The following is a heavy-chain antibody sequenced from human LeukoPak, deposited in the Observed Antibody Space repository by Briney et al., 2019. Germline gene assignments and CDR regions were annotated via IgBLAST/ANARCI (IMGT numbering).Heavy chain of an antibody. V-gene: IGHV4-4*02. Sequence: PSETLSLTCAVSGGSISSSNWWSWVRQPPGKGLEWIGEIYHSGSTNYNPSLKCRVTISVDKSKNQFSLKLSPVTAADTAVYYCARGRMVAATPLDYWGQGTLVTVSS. CDR2: IYHSGST. D-gene: IGHD2-15*01. CDR3: ARGRMVAATPLDY. CDR1: GGSISSSNW. J-gene: IGHJ4*02.